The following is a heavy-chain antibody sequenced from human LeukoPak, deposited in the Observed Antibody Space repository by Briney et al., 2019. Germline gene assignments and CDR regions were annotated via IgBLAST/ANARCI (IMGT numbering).Heavy chain of an antibody. J-gene: IGHJ5*02. V-gene: IGHV3-11*01. CDR1: GFTFSDYY. Sequence: SGGSLRLSCAASGFTFSDYYMSWIRQAPGKGLEWVSYISSSGSTIYYADSVKGRFTISRDNAKNSLCLQMNSLRAEDTAVYYCARDATGGSGSYIWFDPWGQGTLVTVSS. D-gene: IGHD3-10*01. CDR2: ISSSGSTI. CDR3: ARDATGGSGSYIWFDP.